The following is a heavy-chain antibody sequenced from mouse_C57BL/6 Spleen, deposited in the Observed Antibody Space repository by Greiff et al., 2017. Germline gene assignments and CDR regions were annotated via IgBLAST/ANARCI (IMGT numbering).Heavy chain of an antibody. CDR3: VRHGGVDYAMDY. V-gene: IGHV10-1*01. D-gene: IGHD1-1*01. CDR1: GFSFNTYA. CDR2: IRSKSNNYAT. Sequence: EVMLVESGGGLVQPKGSLTLSCAASGFSFNTYAMNWVRQAPGKGLEWVARIRSKSNNYATYYADSVKDRFTISRDDSESMLYLQMNNLKTEDTAMYYCVRHGGVDYAMDYWGQGTSVTVSS. J-gene: IGHJ4*01.